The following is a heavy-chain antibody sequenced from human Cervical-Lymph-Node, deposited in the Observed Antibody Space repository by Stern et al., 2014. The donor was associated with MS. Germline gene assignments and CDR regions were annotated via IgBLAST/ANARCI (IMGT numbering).Heavy chain of an antibody. V-gene: IGHV1-2*05. D-gene: IGHD3-22*01. J-gene: IGHJ4*02. Sequence: QVQLVQSGTKMQKPGASVKVSCKASGYTFTAFFIHWVRQAPGQGLEWMGRLNPNSDDPTYAQNFQDRVTMTRDKSIGSAYLEMSRLTSADADVYYCAREATRIVVGIDYWGQGTQVTVSS. CDR2: LNPNSDDP. CDR3: AREATRIVVGIDY. CDR1: GYTFTAFF.